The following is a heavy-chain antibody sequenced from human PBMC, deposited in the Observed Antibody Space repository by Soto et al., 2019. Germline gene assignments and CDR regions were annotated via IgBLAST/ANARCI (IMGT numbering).Heavy chain of an antibody. J-gene: IGHJ6*02. D-gene: IGHD1-26*01. CDR2: IYPGDSDT. CDR3: ARGSPLPVGRSGAYYYYGMDV. Sequence: GESLKISCKASGYMFSNYWIAWVRQMPGKGLEWMGIIYPGDSDTRYSPSFQGQVTISADKFINTASLQWNSLKASDTATYYCARGSPLPVGRSGAYYYYGMDVWGQGTTVTVSS. CDR1: GYMFSNYW. V-gene: IGHV5-51*01.